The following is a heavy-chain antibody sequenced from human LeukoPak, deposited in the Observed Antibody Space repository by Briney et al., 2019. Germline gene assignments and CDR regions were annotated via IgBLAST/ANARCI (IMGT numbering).Heavy chain of an antibody. CDR3: ARAHIVVVPAALGDY. J-gene: IGHJ4*02. D-gene: IGHD2-2*01. Sequence: AASVKVSCKASGYTFTSYGISWVRQAPGQGLEWMGWISAYNGNTNYAQKLQGRVTMTTDTSTSTAYMELRSLRSDDTAVYYCARAHIVVVPAALGDYWGQGTLVTVSS. CDR2: ISAYNGNT. V-gene: IGHV1-18*01. CDR1: GYTFTSYG.